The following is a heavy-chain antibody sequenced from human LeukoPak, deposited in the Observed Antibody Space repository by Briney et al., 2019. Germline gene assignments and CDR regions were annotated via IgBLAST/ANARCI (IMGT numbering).Heavy chain of an antibody. CDR3: ARDVVVVPAAIHYGMDV. V-gene: IGHV4-34*01. CDR1: GGSFSDYF. J-gene: IGHJ6*02. Sequence: PSETLSLTCAVYGGSFSDYFWGWIRQPPGKGLEWIGEINHSGRTYYNPSLKCRVTISVDTSKNQFSLNLSSVTAADTAVYYCARDVVVVPAAIHYGMDVWGQGTTVTVSS. CDR2: INHSGRT. D-gene: IGHD2-2*01.